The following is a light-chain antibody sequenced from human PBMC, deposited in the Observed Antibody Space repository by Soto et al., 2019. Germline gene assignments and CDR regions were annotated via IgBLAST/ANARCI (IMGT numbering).Light chain of an antibody. CDR2: GAP. CDR3: RQSATSPRT. J-gene: IGKJ1*01. V-gene: IGKV3-20*01. Sequence: EIVLTQSPGTLSLSPGERATLSCRASQTVGNNYLDWYQQKPGQAPRLLIYGAPSRATVIPDRFSGSGSGTDFTLTISRLEPEDFAVYYCRQSATSPRTFGQGTKVEIK. CDR1: QTVGNNY.